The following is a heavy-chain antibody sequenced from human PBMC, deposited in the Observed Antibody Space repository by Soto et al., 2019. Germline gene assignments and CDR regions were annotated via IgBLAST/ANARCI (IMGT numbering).Heavy chain of an antibody. CDR3: ARVTYYYDSSGYYYDY. V-gene: IGHV4-61*01. CDR2: IYYSGST. CDR1: GGSASSGSYY. Sequence: SETLSLTCTVSGGSASSGSYYWSWIRQPPGKGLEWIGYIYYSGSTNYNPSLKSRVTISVDTSKNQFSLKLSSVTAADTAVYYCARVTYYYDSSGYYYDYWGQGTLVTVSS. J-gene: IGHJ4*02. D-gene: IGHD3-22*01.